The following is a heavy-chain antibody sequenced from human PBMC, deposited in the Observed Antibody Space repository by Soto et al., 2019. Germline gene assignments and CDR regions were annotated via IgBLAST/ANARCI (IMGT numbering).Heavy chain of an antibody. V-gene: IGHV3-30-3*01. CDR2: ISYDGSNK. CDR1: GFTFSSYA. J-gene: IGHJ4*02. Sequence: QVQLVESGGGVVQPGRSLRLSCVASGFTFSSYAMHWVRQAPGKGLEWVAVISYDGSNKYYSDSVKGRFTISRDNSKTLYLQMNSLRDEDTAVYYCVRDKVPYSSGWHNRHFAYWGQGTLVTVSS. D-gene: IGHD6-19*01. CDR3: VRDKVPYSSGWHNRHFAY.